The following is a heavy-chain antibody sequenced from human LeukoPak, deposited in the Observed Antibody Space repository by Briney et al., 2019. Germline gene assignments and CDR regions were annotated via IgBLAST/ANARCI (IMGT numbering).Heavy chain of an antibody. CDR1: GFTFSSYS. D-gene: IGHD3-22*01. V-gene: IGHV3-48*02. J-gene: IGHJ4*02. CDR2: ISSSSSTI. CDR3: ARDKVYDSFLGYFDY. Sequence: GGSLRLSCAASGFTFSSYSMNWVRQAPGKGLEWVSYISSSSSTIYYADSVKGRFTISRDNAKNSLYLQMNSLRDEDTAVYYCARDKVYDSFLGYFDYWGQGTLVTVSS.